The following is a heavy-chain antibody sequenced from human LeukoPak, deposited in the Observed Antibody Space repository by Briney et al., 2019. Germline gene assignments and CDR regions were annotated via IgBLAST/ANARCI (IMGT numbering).Heavy chain of an antibody. CDR3: AKDVLSTGIRPYAFDI. CDR1: GFTFSSYA. CDR2: ISGSGGST. D-gene: IGHD6-13*01. J-gene: IGHJ3*02. V-gene: IGHV3-23*01. Sequence: PGGSLRLSCAGSGFTFSSYAMSWVRQAPGKGLEWVSAISGSGGSTYYADSVKGRFTISRDNSKTTLYLQMNSLRAEDTAVYYCAKDVLSTGIRPYAFDIWGQGTMVTVSS.